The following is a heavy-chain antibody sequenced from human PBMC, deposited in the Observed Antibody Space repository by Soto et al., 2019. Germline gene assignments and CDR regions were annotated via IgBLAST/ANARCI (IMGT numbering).Heavy chain of an antibody. CDR2: INHSGST. CDR1: GGSFSGYY. Sequence: PSETLSLTCAVYGGSFSGYYWSWIRQPPGKGLEWIGEINHSGSTNYNPSLKSRVTISEDTSKNQFSLKLSSVTAADTAVYYCARGVGQKLGRLVRGLSYWFDPWGQGTLVTVSS. D-gene: IGHD6-6*01. V-gene: IGHV4-34*01. CDR3: ARGVGQKLGRLVRGLSYWFDP. J-gene: IGHJ5*02.